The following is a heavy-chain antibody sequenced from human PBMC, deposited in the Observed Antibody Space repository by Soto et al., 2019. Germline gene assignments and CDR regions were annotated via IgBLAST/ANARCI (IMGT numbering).Heavy chain of an antibody. J-gene: IGHJ6*02. Sequence: SQTLSLTCAISGDSVSSNSAAWNWIRQSPSRGLEWLGRTYYRSKWYNDYAVSVKSRITINPDTSKIQFSLQLNSVTPEDTAVYYCARDKGGGPGEWGYVWGSYRYGMDVWGQGTTVTVSS. CDR1: GDSVSSNSAA. CDR3: ARDKGGGPGEWGYVWGSYRYGMDV. CDR2: TYYRSKWYN. V-gene: IGHV6-1*01. D-gene: IGHD3-16*02.